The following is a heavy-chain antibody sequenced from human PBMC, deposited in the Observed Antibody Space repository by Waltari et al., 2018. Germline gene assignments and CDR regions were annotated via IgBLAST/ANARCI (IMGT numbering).Heavy chain of an antibody. V-gene: IGHV4-39*01. D-gene: IGHD3-16*01. CDR2: ISYTGAT. J-gene: IGHJ3*01. CDR1: GGSITNNRHY. CDR3: ATYIGASIGTAAFDV. Sequence: QLHLQESGPGLVKPSDTLSLTCSVSGGSITNNRHYWGWIRQTPGKGLEWIATISYTGATYNNPSLKSRVTISGDTSKNQFSLKLTSVTAADTAVYYCATYIGASIGTAAFDVWGRGALVTVSS.